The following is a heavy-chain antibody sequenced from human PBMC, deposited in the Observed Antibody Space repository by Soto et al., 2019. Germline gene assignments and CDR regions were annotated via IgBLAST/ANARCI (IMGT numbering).Heavy chain of an antibody. CDR2: ISSSSSYI. J-gene: IGHJ1*01. V-gene: IGHV3-21*01. CDR3: ARDTDIVVVPAYFQH. CDR1: GFTFSSCS. D-gene: IGHD2-2*01. Sequence: PGGSLRLSCAASGFTFSSCSMNWVRQAPGKGLEWVSSISSSSSYIYYADSVKGRFTISRDNAKNSLYLQMNSLRAEDTAVYYCARDTDIVVVPAYFQHWGQGTLVTVSS.